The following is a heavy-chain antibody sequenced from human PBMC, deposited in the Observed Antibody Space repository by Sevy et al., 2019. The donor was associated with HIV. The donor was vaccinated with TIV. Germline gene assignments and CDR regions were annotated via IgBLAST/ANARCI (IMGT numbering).Heavy chain of an antibody. CDR1: GFTFSSYW. V-gene: IGHV3-7*03. CDR3: ARDEVGDWSLPDFDY. D-gene: IGHD3-9*01. CDR2: IKQDGSEK. Sequence: GGSLRLSCAASGFTFSSYWMSWVRQAPGKGLEWVANIKQDGSEKYYVDSVKGRFTISRDNAKNSLYLQMNSLRAEDTAVYYCARDEVGDWSLPDFDYWGQGTLVTVSS. J-gene: IGHJ4*02.